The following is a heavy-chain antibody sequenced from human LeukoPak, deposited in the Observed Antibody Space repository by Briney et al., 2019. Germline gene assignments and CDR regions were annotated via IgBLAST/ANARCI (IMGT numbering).Heavy chain of an antibody. Sequence: ASVKVSCKASGYTFTSYYMHWVRQAPGQGLEWMGIINPSGGSTSYAQKFQGRVTMTRDTSTSTVYMELSSPRSDDTAVYYCARGARTITMIVVVKRDAFDIWGQGTMVTVSS. D-gene: IGHD3-22*01. CDR3: ARGARTITMIVVVKRDAFDI. CDR2: INPSGGST. CDR1: GYTFTSYY. J-gene: IGHJ3*02. V-gene: IGHV1-46*01.